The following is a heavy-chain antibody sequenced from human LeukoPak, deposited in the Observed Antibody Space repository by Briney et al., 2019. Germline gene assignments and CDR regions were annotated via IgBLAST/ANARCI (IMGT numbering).Heavy chain of an antibody. CDR2: INPNSGGT. J-gene: IGHJ4*02. Sequence: ASVKVSCKASGYTFTGYYMHWVRQAPGQGLEWMGRINPNSGGTNYAQKFQGRVTMTRDTSISTAYMELSRLRSDDTAVYYCARDQYYYDSSGYSDYWGQGTLVTVSS. CDR3: ARDQYYYDSSGYSDY. CDR1: GYTFTGYY. V-gene: IGHV1-2*06. D-gene: IGHD3-22*01.